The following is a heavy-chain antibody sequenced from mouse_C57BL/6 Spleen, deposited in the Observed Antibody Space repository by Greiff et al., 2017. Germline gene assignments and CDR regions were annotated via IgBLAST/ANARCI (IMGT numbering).Heavy chain of an antibody. Sequence: QVQLKQPGAELVRPGSSVKLSCKASGYTFTSYWMDWVKQRPGQGLEWIGNIYPSDSETHYNQKFKDKATLTVDKSSSTAYMQLSSLTSEDSAVYYCARSGDYGFDYWGQGTTLTVSS. CDR3: ARSGDYGFDY. CDR1: GYTFTSYW. CDR2: IYPSDSET. J-gene: IGHJ2*01. D-gene: IGHD2-4*01. V-gene: IGHV1-61*01.